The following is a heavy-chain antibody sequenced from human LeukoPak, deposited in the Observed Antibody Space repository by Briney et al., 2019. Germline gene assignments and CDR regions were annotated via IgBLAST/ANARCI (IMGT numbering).Heavy chain of an antibody. D-gene: IGHD1-26*01. CDR2: ISGRSP. Sequence: PGGSLRLSCAASGFTFYSHPMSWVRQAPGKGLEWVAGISGRSPFYADSVKGRFTISRDTSKNTLYLLMNSLRVEDTALYYCTKQAMGSYYVFDSWGQGTLVTVSS. CDR1: GFTFYSHP. J-gene: IGHJ4*02. V-gene: IGHV3-23*01. CDR3: TKQAMGSYYVFDS.